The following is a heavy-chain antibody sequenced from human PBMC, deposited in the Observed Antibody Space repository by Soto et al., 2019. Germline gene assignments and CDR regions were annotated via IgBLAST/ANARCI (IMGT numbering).Heavy chain of an antibody. CDR1: GGSISSSSYY. J-gene: IGHJ5*02. V-gene: IGHV4-39*07. D-gene: IGHD6-13*01. CDR3: ASHHSSSEMSWFDP. CDR2: INHSGST. Sequence: SETLSLTCTVSGGSISSSSYYWGWIRQPPGKGLEWIGRINHSGSTYYNPSLKSRVTISVDTSKNQFSLKLSSVTAADTAVYYCASHHSSSEMSWFDPWGQGTLVTVSS.